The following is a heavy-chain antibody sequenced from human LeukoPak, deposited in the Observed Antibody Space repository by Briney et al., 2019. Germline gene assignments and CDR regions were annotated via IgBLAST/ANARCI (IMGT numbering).Heavy chain of an antibody. D-gene: IGHD1-14*01. V-gene: IGHV3-11*01. CDR3: AKGPGTNDRHYYYYYMDV. J-gene: IGHJ6*03. CDR1: GFTLSDYY. CDR2: MSSGDSTI. Sequence: GGSLRLSCAASGFTLSDYYMSWIRQAPGKGLEWVSYMSSGDSTIYYADSVKGRFTISRDNSKNSLYLQMNSLRTEDTALYYCAKGPGTNDRHYYYYYMDVWGKGTTVTVSS.